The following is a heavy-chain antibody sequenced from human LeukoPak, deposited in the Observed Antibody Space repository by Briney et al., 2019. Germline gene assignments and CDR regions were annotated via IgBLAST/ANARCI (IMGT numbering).Heavy chain of an antibody. V-gene: IGHV3-30-3*01. D-gene: IGHD3-16*01. CDR2: ISYDGSNK. CDR1: GFTFSSYA. CDR3: ARDLCVGGGIGYYYGMDV. J-gene: IGHJ6*04. Sequence: PGGSLRLSCAASGFTFSSYAMHWVRQAPGKGLEWVAVISYDGSNKYYADSVKGRFTISRDNSKNTLYLQMNSLRAEDTAVYYCARDLCVGGGIGYYYGMDVGGKGPTVPVSS.